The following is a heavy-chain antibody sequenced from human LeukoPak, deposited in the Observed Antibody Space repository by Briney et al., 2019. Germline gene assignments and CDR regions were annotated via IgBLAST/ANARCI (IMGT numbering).Heavy chain of an antibody. CDR1: GFTFSSYG. Sequence: GGSLRLSCAASGFTFSSYGMHWVRQAPGKGLEWAAVISYDGSNKYYADSVKGRFTISRDNSKNTLYLQMNSLRAEDTAVYYCAKDVCGGDCYCFDYWGQGTLVTVSS. CDR3: AKDVCGGDCYCFDY. D-gene: IGHD2-21*02. V-gene: IGHV3-30*18. J-gene: IGHJ4*02. CDR2: ISYDGSNK.